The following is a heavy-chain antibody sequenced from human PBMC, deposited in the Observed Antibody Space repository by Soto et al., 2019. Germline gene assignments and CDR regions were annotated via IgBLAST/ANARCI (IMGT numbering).Heavy chain of an antibody. CDR2: ISSGSAYI. V-gene: IGHV3-21*01. CDR3: TRDEGGSYDNWFSP. CDR1: TFSSYS. Sequence: EVQLVESGGGLVKPGASLRLSCTFTFSSYSLNWVRQAPGQGLEWVSSISSGSAYIKYADSVKGRLTISRDNANNLLYLQMRSLRVDDTAVYYCTRDEGGSYDNWFSPWGQGTLVTVSS. J-gene: IGHJ5*02. D-gene: IGHD1-26*01.